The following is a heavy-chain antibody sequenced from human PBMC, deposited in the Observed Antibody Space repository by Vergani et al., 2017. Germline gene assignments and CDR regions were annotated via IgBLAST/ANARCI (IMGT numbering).Heavy chain of an antibody. CDR1: GFSFSTYS. CDR3: VSDGSGSYRLAY. J-gene: IGHJ4*02. CDR2: ISGRSNYI. V-gene: IGHV3-21*06. Sequence: EVQLQESGGGLVKPGGSLRVSCAASGFSFSTYSINWVRQAPGKGLEWVSSISGRSNYIYYADSLKGRFTISRDNSKNSVYLQMNSLRAEDTAVYYCVSDGSGSYRLAYWGQGTLVTVSS. D-gene: IGHD3-10*01.